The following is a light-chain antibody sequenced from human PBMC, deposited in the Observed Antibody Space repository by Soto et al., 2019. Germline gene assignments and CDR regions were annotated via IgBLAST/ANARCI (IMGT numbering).Light chain of an antibody. CDR1: QSVSSSY. Sequence: EIVLPQSPGTLSLSPGERATLSCRASQSVSSSYLGWYQQKPGQAPRLLIYAASSRATGIPDRFSGSGSGTEFTHTSSRLEPEDFAVYYCQQYGSSPLTFGGGTKVEIK. CDR3: QQYGSSPLT. J-gene: IGKJ4*01. V-gene: IGKV3-20*01. CDR2: AAS.